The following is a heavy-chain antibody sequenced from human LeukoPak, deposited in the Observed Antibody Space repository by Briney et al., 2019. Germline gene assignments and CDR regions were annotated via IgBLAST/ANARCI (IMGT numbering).Heavy chain of an antibody. J-gene: IGHJ1*01. CDR2: IYYSGST. D-gene: IGHD3-22*01. V-gene: IGHV4-39*01. CDR3: ASTGSFYDSSGYELFQH. CDR1: GGSISSSSYY. Sequence: PSETLSLTCTVSGGSISSSSYYWGWIRQPPGKGLEWIGSIYYSGSTYYNPSLKSRVTISVDTSKNQFSLKLSSVTAADTAVYYCASTGSFYDSSGYELFQHWGQGTLVTVSS.